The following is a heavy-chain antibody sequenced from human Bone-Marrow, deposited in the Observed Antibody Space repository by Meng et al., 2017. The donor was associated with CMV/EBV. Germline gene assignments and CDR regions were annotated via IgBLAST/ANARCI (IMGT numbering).Heavy chain of an antibody. Sequence: GGSLRLSCAASGFTVSSNYMSWVRQAPGKGLEWVSAITGSGGSTYHADSVKGRFTISRDNSKNTLYLQLNSLRAEDTAVYYCAKAFSSSWYREYYDYWGQGKLVNVAS. J-gene: IGHJ4*02. CDR1: GFTVSSNY. CDR3: AKAFSSSWYREYYDY. V-gene: IGHV3-23*01. CDR2: ITGSGGST. D-gene: IGHD6-13*01.